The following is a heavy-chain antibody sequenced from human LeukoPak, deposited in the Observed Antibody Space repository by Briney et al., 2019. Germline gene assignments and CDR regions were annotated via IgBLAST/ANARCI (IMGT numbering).Heavy chain of an antibody. Sequence: RAGGSLRLSCAASGFTFDDYAMHWVRHAPGKGLEWVSGISWNSGSIGHADSVKGRFTISRDNAKNSLYLQMNSLRAEDTALYYCAKDPWGYGMDVWGQGTTVTVSS. D-gene: IGHD3-16*01. CDR3: AKDPWGYGMDV. CDR1: GFTFDDYA. CDR2: ISWNSGSI. V-gene: IGHV3-9*01. J-gene: IGHJ6*02.